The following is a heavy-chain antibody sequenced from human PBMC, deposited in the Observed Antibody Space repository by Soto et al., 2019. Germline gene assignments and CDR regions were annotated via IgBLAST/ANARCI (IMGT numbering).Heavy chain of an antibody. CDR2: ISNNRAHT. CDR1: GFTFSNYE. CDR3: ARISRTSWVDDAFDI. Sequence: PGGSLRLSCAASGFTFSNYEMHWVRQAPGKGLEYVSGISNNRAHTDYAKNVKGRFTISRDNAKNTLYLQMNSLSAEDTAMYYCARISRTSWVDDAFDIWGQGTMVTVSS. V-gene: IGHV3-64*01. D-gene: IGHD2-15*01. J-gene: IGHJ3*02.